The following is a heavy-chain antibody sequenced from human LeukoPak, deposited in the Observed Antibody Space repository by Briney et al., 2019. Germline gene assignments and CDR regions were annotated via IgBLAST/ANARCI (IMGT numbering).Heavy chain of an antibody. Sequence: GGSLRLSCAASGFTFSSYWMHWDRQAPGKGLVWVSRVNTDGRTTNYADSVRGRFTISRDNAENTLYLQMNSLRVEDTAVYYCSMDLSGAHDYWGQGSVVTVSS. CDR3: SMDLSGAHDY. V-gene: IGHV3-74*01. J-gene: IGHJ4*02. D-gene: IGHD2-2*03. CDR1: GFTFSSYW. CDR2: VNTDGRTT.